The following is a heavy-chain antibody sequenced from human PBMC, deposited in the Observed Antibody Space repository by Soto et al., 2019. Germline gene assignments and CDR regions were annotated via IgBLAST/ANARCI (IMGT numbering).Heavy chain of an antibody. CDR1: GGSISSSGYY. Sequence: PSETQSLTCTVSGGSISSSGYYWGWISQPPGKGLEWIGSIYYSGSTYYNPSLKSRVTISVDTSKNQFSLKLSSVTAADTAVYYCARLVVAATLLDYWGQGTLVTVSS. V-gene: IGHV4-39*01. CDR2: IYYSGST. CDR3: ARLVVAATLLDY. D-gene: IGHD2-15*01. J-gene: IGHJ4*02.